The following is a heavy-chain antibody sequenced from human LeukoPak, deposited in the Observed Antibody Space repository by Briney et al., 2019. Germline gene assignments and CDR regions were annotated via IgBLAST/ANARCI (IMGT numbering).Heavy chain of an antibody. V-gene: IGHV1-3*03. CDR1: GYSFTSQD. CDR2: INPGNGDT. D-gene: IGHD1-14*01. CDR3: ALYNN. Sequence: ASVKVSCKTSGYSFTSQDMHWVRQAPGQSLEWMGCINPGNGDTKYSQEFQGRVTITRDTSATTAYMELSNLRSDDMPVYYCALYNNWGQGNLVTVSS. J-gene: IGHJ4*02.